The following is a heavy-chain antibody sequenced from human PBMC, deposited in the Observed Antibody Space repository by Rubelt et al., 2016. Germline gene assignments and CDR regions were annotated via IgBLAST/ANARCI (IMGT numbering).Heavy chain of an antibody. CDR1: GYTFTSYG. J-gene: IGHJ4*02. CDR3: ARDLPPFRRYNWNFPLDY. V-gene: IGHV1-18*01. D-gene: IGHD1-7*01. CDR2: ISAYNGNT. Sequence: QVQLVQSGAEVKKPGASVKVSCKASGYTFTSYGISWVRQAPGQGLEWMGWISAYNGNTNYAQKLQGRVTMTTDTSTSTAYMGRRSLRSDDTAVYYCARDLPPFRRYNWNFPLDYWGQGTLVTVSS.